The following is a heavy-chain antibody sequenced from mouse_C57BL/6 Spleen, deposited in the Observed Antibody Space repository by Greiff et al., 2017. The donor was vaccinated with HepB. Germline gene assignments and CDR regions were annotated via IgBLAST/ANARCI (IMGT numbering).Heavy chain of an antibody. V-gene: IGHV1-82*01. D-gene: IGHD1-1*01. CDR3: ARERFTTVVAGFDY. CDR2: IYPGDGDT. CDR1: GYAFSSSW. Sequence: QVHVKQSGPELVKPGASVKISCKASGYAFSSSWMNWVKQRPGKGLEWIGRIYPGDGDTNYNGKFKGKATLTADKSSSTAYMQLSSLTSEDSAVYFCARERFTTVVAGFDYWGQGTTLTVSS. J-gene: IGHJ2*01.